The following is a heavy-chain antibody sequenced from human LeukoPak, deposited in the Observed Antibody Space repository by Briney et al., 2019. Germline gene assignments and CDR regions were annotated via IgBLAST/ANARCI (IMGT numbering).Heavy chain of an antibody. CDR1: GFTFDHYA. J-gene: IGHJ6*03. V-gene: IGHV3-9*01. D-gene: IGHD2-15*01. CDR2: ISWNSASI. CDR3: AKNGDRGAYCTGGTCYPYFYYYMDV. Sequence: PGRSLRLSCAASGFTFDHYAMHWVRQAPGKGLEWVSAISWNSASIGYAESVKGRFTISRDNSKNTLYLQMNSLRAEDTAIYYCAKNGDRGAYCTGGTCYPYFYYYMDVWGKGTTVTI.